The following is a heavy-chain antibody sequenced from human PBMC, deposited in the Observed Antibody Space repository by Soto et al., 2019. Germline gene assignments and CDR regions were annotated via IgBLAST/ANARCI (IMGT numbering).Heavy chain of an antibody. D-gene: IGHD1-26*01. Sequence: EVQLVESGGGLVQRGGSLRLSCAASGLTFSSYSMNWVRQAPGKGLEWVSYISSSSSTIYYADSVKGRFTISRDNAKNSLYLQMNSLRAEDTAVYYCAFGAESRYYYYDMDVWGQGTTVTVSS. V-gene: IGHV3-48*01. CDR2: ISSSSSTI. CDR1: GLTFSSYS. J-gene: IGHJ6*02. CDR3: AFGAESRYYYYDMDV.